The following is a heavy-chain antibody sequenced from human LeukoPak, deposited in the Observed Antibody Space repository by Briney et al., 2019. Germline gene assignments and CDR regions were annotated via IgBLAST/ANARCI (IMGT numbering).Heavy chain of an antibody. CDR2: VSSSSSYI. V-gene: IGHV3-21*01. Sequence: GGSLRLSCAAYGFTLSSHSMNWVRQAPGKGLEWVSSVSSSSSYIHSADSVKGRFTISRDNAKNSLYLQMNSLRAEDTAVYYCARDLYDSGAYSNPIDHWGQGTLVTVSS. J-gene: IGHJ4*02. CDR1: GFTLSSHS. D-gene: IGHD3-22*01. CDR3: ARDLYDSGAYSNPIDH.